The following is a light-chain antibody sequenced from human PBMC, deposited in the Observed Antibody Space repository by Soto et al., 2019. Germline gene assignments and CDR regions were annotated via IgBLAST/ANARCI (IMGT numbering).Light chain of an antibody. CDR1: QYINNY. Sequence: DIQMTQSPSSLSTSVGDRVTITCRASQYINNYLNWYQQKPGKAPKLLIFAAYNLQSGVPSRFSGSGSGTDFTLTISSLQPEDFATYYCQQSYSTPPYTFCQGTKLDMK. J-gene: IGKJ2*01. V-gene: IGKV1-39*01. CDR2: AAY. CDR3: QQSYSTPPYT.